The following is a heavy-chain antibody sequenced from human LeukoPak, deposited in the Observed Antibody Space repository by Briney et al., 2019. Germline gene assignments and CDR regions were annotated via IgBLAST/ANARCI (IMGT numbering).Heavy chain of an antibody. V-gene: IGHV7-4-1*02. CDR1: GYTFTGYY. Sequence: ASVKVSCKASGYTFTGYYMHWVRQAPGQGLEWMGWINTNTGNPTYAQGFTGRFVFSLDTSVSTAYLQISSLKAEDTAVYYCACSSGWAPFDYWGQGTLVTVSS. J-gene: IGHJ4*02. D-gene: IGHD6-19*01. CDR3: ACSSGWAPFDY. CDR2: INTNTGNP.